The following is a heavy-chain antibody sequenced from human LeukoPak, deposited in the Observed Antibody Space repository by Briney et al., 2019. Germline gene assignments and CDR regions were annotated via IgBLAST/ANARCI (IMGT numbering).Heavy chain of an antibody. J-gene: IGHJ4*02. Sequence: GGTLRLSCAASGFIFSGYWMTWVRQAPGKGLEWVANIKQDGSEKYYVDTVKGRFTISRDNAKNSLYLQMNSLRAEDTAVYYCASPGSVGDTGMPDYWGQGTLVTVSS. CDR2: IKQDGSEK. V-gene: IGHV3-7*01. CDR3: ASPGSVGDTGMPDY. CDR1: GFIFSGYW. D-gene: IGHD5-18*01.